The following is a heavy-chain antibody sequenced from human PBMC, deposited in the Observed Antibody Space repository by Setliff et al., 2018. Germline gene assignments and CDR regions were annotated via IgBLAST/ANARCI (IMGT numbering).Heavy chain of an antibody. V-gene: IGHV3-30*02. Sequence: GGSLRLSCAASGFTFSSYDMHWVRQAPGKGLEWLTFIRYDGSNKYYADSVKGRFTISRDNSKNTLYLQMNSLRAEDTAVYYCASSVAAAGMLYYYYGMDVWGQGTTVTVS. CDR3: ASSVAAAGMLYYYYGMDV. J-gene: IGHJ6*02. D-gene: IGHD6-13*01. CDR2: IRYDGSNK. CDR1: GFTFSSYD.